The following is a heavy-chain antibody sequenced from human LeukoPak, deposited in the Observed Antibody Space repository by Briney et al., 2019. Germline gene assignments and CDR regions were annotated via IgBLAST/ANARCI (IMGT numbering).Heavy chain of an antibody. CDR1: GFTFSSYA. J-gene: IGHJ4*02. V-gene: IGHV3-23*01. CDR2: ISGSGGST. Sequence: GGSLRLSCAASGFTFSSYAMSWVRQAPGKGLEWVSAISGSGGSTYYADSVKGRFTISRDNSKNTLFLQMNSLRAEDTALYYCAKQPLYCGGDCYPSFDYWGQGTLVTVSS. CDR3: AKQPLYCGGDCYPSFDY. D-gene: IGHD2-21*02.